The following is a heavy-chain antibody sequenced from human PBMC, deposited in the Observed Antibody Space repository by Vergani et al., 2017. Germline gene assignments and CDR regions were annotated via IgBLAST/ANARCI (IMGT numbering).Heavy chain of an antibody. Sequence: QVQLVQSGAEVKKPGASVKVSCKASGYTFTSYYMHWVRQAPGQGLEWMGIINPSGGSTSYAQKFQGRVTMTRDTSTSTVYMELSSLRSEDTAVYYCARGGLLWVGEIKRANWFDPWGQGTLVTVSS. CDR3: ARGGLLWVGEIKRANWFDP. V-gene: IGHV1-46*01. CDR1: GYTFTSYY. D-gene: IGHD3-10*01. J-gene: IGHJ5*02. CDR2: INPSGGST.